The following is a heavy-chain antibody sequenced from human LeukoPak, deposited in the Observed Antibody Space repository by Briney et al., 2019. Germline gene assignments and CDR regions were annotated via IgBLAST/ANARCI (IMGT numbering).Heavy chain of an antibody. CDR2: ISSSGSTI. CDR3: ARDPYYYDSSGYFPKYYMDV. CDR1: GFTFSSYE. D-gene: IGHD3-22*01. V-gene: IGHV3-48*03. J-gene: IGHJ6*03. Sequence: GGSLRLSCAASGFTFSSYEMNWVRQAPGKGLEWVSYISSSGSTIYYADSVKGRFTISRDNAKNSLYLQMNSLRAEDTAVYYCARDPYYYDSSGYFPKYYMDVWGKGTTVTVSS.